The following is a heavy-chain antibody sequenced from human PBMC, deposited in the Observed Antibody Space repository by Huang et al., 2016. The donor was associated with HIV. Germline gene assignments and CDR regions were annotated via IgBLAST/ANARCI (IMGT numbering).Heavy chain of an antibody. CDR3: AKGSMANAFDI. CDR2: IRYDGSNK. V-gene: IGHV3-30*02. Sequence: QVQLVESGGGVVQPGGSLRLSCGASGFTFSSYGMHWVRQSPGKGLEVVEFIRYDGSNKYYADSVRGRFTISRDNSKNTLYLQMNSLRAEDTAVYYCAKGSMANAFDIWGQGTMVTVSS. CDR1: GFTFSSYG. D-gene: IGHD3-10*01. J-gene: IGHJ3*02.